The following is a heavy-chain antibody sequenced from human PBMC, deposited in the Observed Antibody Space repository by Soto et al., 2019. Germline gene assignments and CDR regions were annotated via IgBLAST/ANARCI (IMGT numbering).Heavy chain of an antibody. Sequence: HPGGSLRLSCAASGFTFSIYGVDWVRQAPGKGLEWVTVIWYDGSNKYYADSVKGRFTISRDNSKNTLYLQMNSLRAEDTAVYYCARERRSSSSVYYYYYFMDVWGKGTTVSVSS. V-gene: IGHV3-33*01. CDR2: IWYDGSNK. J-gene: IGHJ6*03. CDR1: GFTFSIYG. D-gene: IGHD6-6*01. CDR3: ARERRSSSSVYYYYYFMDV.